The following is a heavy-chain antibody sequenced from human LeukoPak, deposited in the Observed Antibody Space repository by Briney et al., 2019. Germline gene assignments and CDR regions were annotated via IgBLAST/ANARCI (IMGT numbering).Heavy chain of an antibody. V-gene: IGHV4-4*07. D-gene: IGHD1-7*01. CDR1: GGSISSYY. CDR2: IYTSGST. Sequence: KPSETLSLTCTVPGGSISSYYWSWIRQPARKGLEWIWRIYTSGSTNYNPSLKSRVTMSVDTSKNQFSLKLSSVTAADTAVYYCARDRGNWNYPLDYWGQGTLVTVSS. J-gene: IGHJ4*02. CDR3: ARDRGNWNYPLDY.